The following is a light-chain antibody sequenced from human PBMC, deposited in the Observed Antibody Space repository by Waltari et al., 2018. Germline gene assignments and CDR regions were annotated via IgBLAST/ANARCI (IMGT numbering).Light chain of an antibody. V-gene: IGLV3-9*01. J-gene: IGLJ3*02. CDR3: QVWDSGTGV. Sequence: SYELTQPHSLSVALGLTATITCWGHNIGSQVVHWYQQRQGQAPVLVIYRDYNRPSGIPDRFSGSNLGNTATLTVSRVQVGDEADYYCQVWDSGTGVFGGGTKLTVL. CDR2: RDY. CDR1: NIGSQV.